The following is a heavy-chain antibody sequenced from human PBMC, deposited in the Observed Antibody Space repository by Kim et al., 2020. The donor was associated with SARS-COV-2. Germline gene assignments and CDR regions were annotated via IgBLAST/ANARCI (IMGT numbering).Heavy chain of an antibody. CDR3: ARGGPFSGSGSPFDY. V-gene: IGHV1-3*01. J-gene: IGHJ4*02. D-gene: IGHD3-10*01. Sequence: SEKFHGRVTITRDTSASATYLELSSLTSEDTAVYYCARGGPFSGSGSPFDYWGQGTLVTVSS.